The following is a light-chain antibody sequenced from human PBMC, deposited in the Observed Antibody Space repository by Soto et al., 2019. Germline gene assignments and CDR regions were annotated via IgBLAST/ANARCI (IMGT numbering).Light chain of an antibody. Sequence: EIVMTQSPATLSVSPGERATLSCRASQSIRSNLAWYQQKPGQAPRLLIYGASTRAPGIPARFSVSGSGTEFSLTISSLQSEDFAVYYCQQYNNWPGTFGQGTKVEIK. CDR2: GAS. CDR3: QQYNNWPGT. J-gene: IGKJ1*01. V-gene: IGKV3-15*01. CDR1: QSIRSN.